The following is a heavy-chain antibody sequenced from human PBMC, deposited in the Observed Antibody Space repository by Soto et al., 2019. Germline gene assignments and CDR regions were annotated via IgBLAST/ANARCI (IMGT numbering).Heavy chain of an antibody. CDR2: IRSKANSYAT. J-gene: IGHJ4*02. V-gene: IGHV3-73*02. CDR1: GFTFSGSA. CDR3: TSRGAAGTFDY. D-gene: IGHD6-13*01. Sequence: EVQLVESGGGLVQPGGSLKLSCAASGFTFSGSAMHWVRQASGKGLEWVGRIRSKANSYATAYAASVKGRFTISRDDSNSTAYLQMNSLKTEDTAVYYGTSRGAAGTFDYWGQGTLVTVSS.